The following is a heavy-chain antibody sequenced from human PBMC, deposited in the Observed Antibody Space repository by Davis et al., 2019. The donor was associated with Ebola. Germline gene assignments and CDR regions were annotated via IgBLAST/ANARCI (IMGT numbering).Heavy chain of an antibody. CDR2: TWYDGSRK. D-gene: IGHD5-24*01. V-gene: IGHV3-33*01. CDR3: ARDAREMATNY. CDR1: GFTFSNYV. Sequence: GGSLRLSCAASGFTFSNYVIHWVRQAPGKGLEWVALTWYDGSRKYYADSVKGRFTVSRDNAKNTVYLQLNSLRAEDTAVYYCARDAREMATNYWGQGTLVTVSS. J-gene: IGHJ4*02.